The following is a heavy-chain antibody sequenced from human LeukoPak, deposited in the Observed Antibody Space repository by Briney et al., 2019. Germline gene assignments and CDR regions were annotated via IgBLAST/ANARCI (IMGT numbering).Heavy chain of an antibody. CDR1: GYTFTSYG. CDR2: ISAYNGNT. V-gene: IGHV1-18*01. Sequence: ASVKVSCKASGYTFTSYGISWVRQAPEQGLEWMGWISAYNGNTNYAQKLQGRVTMTTDTSTSTAYVELRSLRSDDTAVYYCAREMTTVNPAGDYWGQGTLVTVSS. D-gene: IGHD4-17*01. J-gene: IGHJ4*02. CDR3: AREMTTVNPAGDY.